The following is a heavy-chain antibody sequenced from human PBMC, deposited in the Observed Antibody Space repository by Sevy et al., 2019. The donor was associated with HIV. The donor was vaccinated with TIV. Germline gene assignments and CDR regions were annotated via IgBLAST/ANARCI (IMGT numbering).Heavy chain of an antibody. CDR3: ARAKGELSSAYYYMDV. D-gene: IGHD3-16*02. Sequence: SETLSLTCTVSGGSISSGSYYWSWIRQPAGKGLEWIGRIYTSGSTNYNPSLKSRVTISVDTSKNQFSLKLSSVTAADTAVYYCARAKGELSSAYYYMDVWGKGTTVTVSS. CDR2: IYTSGST. J-gene: IGHJ6*03. CDR1: GGSISSGSYY. V-gene: IGHV4-61*02.